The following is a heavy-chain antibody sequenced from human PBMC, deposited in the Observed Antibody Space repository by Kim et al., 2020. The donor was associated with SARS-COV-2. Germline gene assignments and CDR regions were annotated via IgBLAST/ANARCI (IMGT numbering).Heavy chain of an antibody. J-gene: IGHJ4*02. CDR3: ARSGWELLAFDY. V-gene: IGHV3-7*03. Sequence: YYGDAVKGRFTIARDNAKNSLYLKMNGLRAEDTAVYYCARSGWELLAFDYWGQGTLVTVSS. D-gene: IGHD1-26*01.